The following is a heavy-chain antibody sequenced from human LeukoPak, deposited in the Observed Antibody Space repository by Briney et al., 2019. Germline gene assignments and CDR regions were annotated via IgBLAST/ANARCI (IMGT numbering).Heavy chain of an antibody. CDR3: ARGRARVYDSSGYPDY. CDR2: ISAYNGNT. D-gene: IGHD3-22*01. Sequence: ASVKVSCKAPGYTFTSYGISWVRQAPGQGLEWMGWISAYNGNTNYAQKLQGRVTMTTDTSTSTAYMELRSLRSDDTAVYYCARGRARVYDSSGYPDYWGQGTLVTVSS. V-gene: IGHV1-18*01. J-gene: IGHJ4*02. CDR1: GYTFTSYG.